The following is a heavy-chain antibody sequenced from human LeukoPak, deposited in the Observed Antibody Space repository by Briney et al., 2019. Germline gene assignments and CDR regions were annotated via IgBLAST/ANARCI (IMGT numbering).Heavy chain of an antibody. Sequence: ASVKVSCKASGYTFTSYGISWVRPAPGQGLEWMGWISAYNGNTNYAQKLQGRVTMTTDTSTSTAYMELRSLRSDDTAVYYCARGGYDFWSGYLPLGYYYYYMDVWGKGTTVTVSS. CDR3: ARGGYDFWSGYLPLGYYYYYMDV. CDR1: GYTFTSYG. CDR2: ISAYNGNT. J-gene: IGHJ6*03. V-gene: IGHV1-18*01. D-gene: IGHD3-3*01.